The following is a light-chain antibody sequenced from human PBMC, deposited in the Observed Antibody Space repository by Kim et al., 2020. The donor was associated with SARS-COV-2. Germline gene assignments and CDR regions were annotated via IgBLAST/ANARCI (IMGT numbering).Light chain of an antibody. CDR3: CSYAPRSNYV. CDR2: EVN. CDR1: SDDVGSYDL. J-gene: IGLJ1*01. Sequence: QSALTQPASVSGSPGQSITISCIGTSDDVGSYDLVSWHQQYPGKAPKLIIYEVNKRPSGVSNRFSGSKSGNTASLTISGLQAEDEADYYCCSYAPRSNYVFGTGTKVTVL. V-gene: IGLV2-23*02.